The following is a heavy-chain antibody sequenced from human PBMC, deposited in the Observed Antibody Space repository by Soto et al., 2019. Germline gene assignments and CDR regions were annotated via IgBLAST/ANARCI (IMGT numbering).Heavy chain of an antibody. V-gene: IGHV4-39*01. CDR2: IYYSGST. D-gene: IGHD3-16*02. J-gene: IGHJ4*02. Sequence: SETLSLTCTVSGGSISSSSYYWGWIRQPPGKGLEWIGSIYYSGSTYYNPSLKSRVTISVDTSKNQFSLKLSSVTAADTAVYYCASTETYYDYVWGSYRTGWGQGTLVTVSS. CDR1: GGSISSSSYY. CDR3: ASTETYYDYVWGSYRTG.